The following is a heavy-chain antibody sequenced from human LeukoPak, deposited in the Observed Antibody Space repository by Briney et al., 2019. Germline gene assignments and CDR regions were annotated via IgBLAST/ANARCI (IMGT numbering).Heavy chain of an antibody. CDR2: INAGSGNT. CDR1: GYTFTTYT. J-gene: IGHJ4*02. V-gene: IGHV1-3*01. Sequence: GASVKVSCKTSGYTFTTYTIHWVRQAPGQSLEWMGWINAGSGNTKHSQKFQGRVTITRDTSASTAYMELSSLRSEDTVVYYCARAIEYSGSSDHWGQGTLVTVSS. D-gene: IGHD6-6*01. CDR3: ARAIEYSGSSDH.